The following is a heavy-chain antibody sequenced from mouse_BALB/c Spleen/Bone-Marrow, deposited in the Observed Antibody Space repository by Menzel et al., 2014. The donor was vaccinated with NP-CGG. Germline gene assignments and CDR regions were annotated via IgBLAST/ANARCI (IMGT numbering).Heavy chain of an antibody. V-gene: IGHV2-2*02. Sequence: QVQLQQPGPGLVQPSQSLSITCTVSGFSLTSYGVHWVRQSPGKGLEWLGVIWSGGSTDYNAAFISRLSISKDNSKSQVFFKMNSLLANDTVIYYCARKELGLNWYFDVWGAGTTVTVSS. CDR1: GFSLTSYG. D-gene: IGHD4-1*01. CDR2: IWSGGST. CDR3: ARKELGLNWYFDV. J-gene: IGHJ1*01.